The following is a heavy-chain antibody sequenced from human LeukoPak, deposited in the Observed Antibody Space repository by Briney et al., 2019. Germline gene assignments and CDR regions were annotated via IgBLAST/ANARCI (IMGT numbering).Heavy chain of an antibody. V-gene: IGHV3-33*03. CDR3: TKETNAFDA. D-gene: IGHD1-7*01. CDR1: GLSVSTSV. Sequence: AGRSLRLSCATSGLSVSTSVIHWVRHIPGRGLQWVAGTWSDGVAKYYEASVKGRFTISIDRSENTVFLQMNNLRAEDTALHHCTKETNAFDAWGQGTLVTVSS. J-gene: IGHJ3*01. CDR2: TWSDGVAK.